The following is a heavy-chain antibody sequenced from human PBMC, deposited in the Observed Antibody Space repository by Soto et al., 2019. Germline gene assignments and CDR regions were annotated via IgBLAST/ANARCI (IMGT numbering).Heavy chain of an antibody. CDR3: ATARKPGIVGLTKPFDS. CDR1: AYTISNSA. CDR2: INAANGYA. V-gene: IGHV1-3*01. J-gene: IGHJ4*02. Sequence: GASVKVSCKASAYTISNSAVQWVRQASVQSLEWVGWINAANGYAQYSQRFLGRVAITRDTSASSVYLELRSLTSEDTAVYYCATARKPGIVGLTKPFDSWGQGTLVTVSS. D-gene: IGHD1-26*01.